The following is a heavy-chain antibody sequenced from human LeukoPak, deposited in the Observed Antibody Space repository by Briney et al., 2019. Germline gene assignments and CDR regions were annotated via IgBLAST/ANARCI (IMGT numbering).Heavy chain of an antibody. CDR1: GFTFSSFA. CDR2: VSDSDENT. D-gene: IGHD3-10*01. Sequence: GGSLRLSCAASGFTFSSFAMSWVRQAPGKGLEWVSSVSDSDENTYYADSVKGRFTISRDNSKNTLFLQMDTLRVDDTAVYYCARTMVTDAFDIWGQGTMVTVSS. V-gene: IGHV3-23*01. CDR3: ARTMVTDAFDI. J-gene: IGHJ3*02.